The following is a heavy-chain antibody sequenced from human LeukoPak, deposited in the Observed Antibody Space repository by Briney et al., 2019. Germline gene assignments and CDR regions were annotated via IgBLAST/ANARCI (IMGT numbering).Heavy chain of an antibody. D-gene: IGHD1-1*01. CDR1: GGSISSYY. Sequence: SGTLSLTCTVSGGSISSYYWSWIRQPPGKGLEWIGYIYYSGSTNYNPSLKSRVTISVDTSKNQFSLKLSSVTAADTAVYYCARAPRWGTYYFDYWGQGTLVTVSS. CDR2: IYYSGST. V-gene: IGHV4-59*01. J-gene: IGHJ4*02. CDR3: ARAPRWGTYYFDY.